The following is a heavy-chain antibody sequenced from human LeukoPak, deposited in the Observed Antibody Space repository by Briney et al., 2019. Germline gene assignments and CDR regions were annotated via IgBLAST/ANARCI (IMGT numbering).Heavy chain of an antibody. CDR3: ARGGGSGWLDAFDI. CDR2: IYYSGST. J-gene: IGHJ3*02. CDR1: GGSISSYY. V-gene: IGHV4-59*01. D-gene: IGHD6-19*01. Sequence: PSETLSLTCTVSGGSISSYYWSWIRQPPGKGLEWIGYIYYSGSTNYNPSLKSRVTISVDTSKKQFSLKLSSVTAADTAVYYCARGGGSGWLDAFDIWGQGTMVTVSS.